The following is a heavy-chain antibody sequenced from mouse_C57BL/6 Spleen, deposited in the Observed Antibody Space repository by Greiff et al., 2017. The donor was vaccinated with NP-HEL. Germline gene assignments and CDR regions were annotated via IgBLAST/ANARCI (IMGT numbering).Heavy chain of an antibody. J-gene: IGHJ2*01. V-gene: IGHV2-9-1*01. Sequence: QVQLQQSGPGLVAPSQSLSITCTVSGFSLTSYAISWVRQTPGKGLEWLGVIWPGGGTNYNSALIPRLSISTDNSKSQVFLKISRLQTDDTARYYCAREDYDYDYFDYWGQGTTVTVSS. CDR3: AREDYDYDYFDY. CDR1: GFSLTSYA. D-gene: IGHD1-1*01. CDR2: IWPGGGT.